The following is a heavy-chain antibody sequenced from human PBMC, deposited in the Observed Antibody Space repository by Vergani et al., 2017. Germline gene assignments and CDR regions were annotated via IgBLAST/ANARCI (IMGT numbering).Heavy chain of an antibody. Sequence: LVESGGGLVQPGGSLRLSCAASRFSVSSHYMTWVRQAPGKGLEWVSTINIGGRTSYADSVKGRLTLTRDDSKNTLHLQMNSLRPEDTAVYYCARGITTETTDLDGFDIWGQGTMVSVSS. D-gene: IGHD3-22*01. CDR2: INIGGRT. V-gene: IGHV3-66*02. CDR1: RFSVSSHY. J-gene: IGHJ3*02. CDR3: ARGITTETTDLDGFDI.